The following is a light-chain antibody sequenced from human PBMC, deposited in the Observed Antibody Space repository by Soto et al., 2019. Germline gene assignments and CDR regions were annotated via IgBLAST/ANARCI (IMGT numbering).Light chain of an antibody. CDR1: QSVNSNY. J-gene: IGKJ1*01. CDR3: QRYDSTPPT. Sequence: EIVLTQSPGTLSLSPGDRATLSCRASQSVNSNYLAWYQRKPGQAPRLLIYGASNRATDIPYRFSASGSGTDVTLTIPRLEAEDLDVYYCQRYDSTPPTFGHGTKVEVQ. V-gene: IGKV3-20*01. CDR2: GAS.